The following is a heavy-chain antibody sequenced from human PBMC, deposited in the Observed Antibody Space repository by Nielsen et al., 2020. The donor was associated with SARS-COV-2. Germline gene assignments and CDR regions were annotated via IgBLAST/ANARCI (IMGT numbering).Heavy chain of an antibody. Sequence: SETLSLTCTVSGGSISSGDYYWSWIRQPPGKGLEWIGYIYYSGSTYYNPSLKSRVTISVDTSKNQFSLKLSSVTAADTAVYYCARELPLGYCSSTSCGRSRYFDYWGQGTLVTVSS. J-gene: IGHJ4*02. CDR3: ARELPLGYCSSTSCGRSRYFDY. CDR1: GGSISSGDYY. V-gene: IGHV4-30-4*01. D-gene: IGHD2-2*01. CDR2: IYYSGST.